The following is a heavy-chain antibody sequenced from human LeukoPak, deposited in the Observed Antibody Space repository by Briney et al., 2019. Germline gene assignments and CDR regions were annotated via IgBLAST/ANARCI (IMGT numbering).Heavy chain of an antibody. CDR2: IYTTGTT. V-gene: IGHV4-4*07. Sequence: SETLSLTCTVSGVSINSYYWGWIRQPAGKGLEWIGRIYTTGTTSYNPSLKSRVTISVGTSKNQFYLKLTSVTAADTAMYYCARAGYTISYYSLDYWGQGSLVTVSS. J-gene: IGHJ4*02. CDR3: ARAGYTISYYSLDY. CDR1: GVSINSYY. D-gene: IGHD1-26*01.